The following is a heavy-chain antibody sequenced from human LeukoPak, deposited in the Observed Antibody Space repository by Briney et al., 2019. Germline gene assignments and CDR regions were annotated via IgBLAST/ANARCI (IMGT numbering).Heavy chain of an antibody. Sequence: GGSLRLSCAASGFIFSNYAMSWVRQAPGKGLEWVSAIGGRDGGTYYADSVKGRFTVSRDDPKNTLYLQMNTLRAEDTAVYYCAKWGDYDILTGYYDSDYWGQGTLVTVSS. J-gene: IGHJ4*02. CDR1: GFIFSNYA. CDR3: AKWGDYDILTGYYDSDY. CDR2: IGGRDGGT. V-gene: IGHV3-23*01. D-gene: IGHD3-9*01.